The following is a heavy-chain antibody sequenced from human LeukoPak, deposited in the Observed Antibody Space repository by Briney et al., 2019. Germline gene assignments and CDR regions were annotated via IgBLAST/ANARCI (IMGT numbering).Heavy chain of an antibody. CDR2: IYTSGST. D-gene: IGHD3-22*01. CDR1: GNSISSGDNY. V-gene: IGHV4-61*02. Sequence: SETLSLTCTVSGNSISSGDNYWRWIRQPAGKGLEWIVRIYTSGSTNYHPSLKSRVTISVDTSKNQFSLRLSSVTAADTAVYYCARASYSYDINGWVPFDYWGQGTLDTVSS. CDR3: ARASYSYDINGWVPFDY. J-gene: IGHJ4*02.